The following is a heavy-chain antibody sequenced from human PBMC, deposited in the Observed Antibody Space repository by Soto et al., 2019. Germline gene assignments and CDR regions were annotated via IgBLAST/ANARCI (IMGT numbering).Heavy chain of an antibody. CDR3: ARGPCRGAARKGMDV. V-gene: IGHV3-33*01. J-gene: IGHJ6*02. Sequence: QVQLVESGGGVVQPGRSLRLSCAASGFTFSSYGMHWVRQAPGKGLEWVAVIWYDGSNKYYADSVKGRFTISRDNSKNTLYLQMNSLRAEDTAVYYCARGPCRGAARKGMDVWGQGTTVTVSS. CDR2: IWYDGSNK. CDR1: GFTFSSYG. D-gene: IGHD1-26*01.